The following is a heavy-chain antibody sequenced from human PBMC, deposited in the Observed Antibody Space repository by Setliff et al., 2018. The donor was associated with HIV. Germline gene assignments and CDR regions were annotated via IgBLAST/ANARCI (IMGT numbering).Heavy chain of an antibody. Sequence: GGSLRLSCAASGFSFTSFDMSWVRQAPGKGLEWVSVINSGGSSTNFADSVKGRSTISRDNPKYMLYLQMNSLRVDDTAVYYCVKDRGEGSFDIWGRGTMVTVSS. J-gene: IGHJ3*02. CDR2: INSGGSST. V-gene: IGHV3-23*03. CDR3: VKDRGEGSFDI. CDR1: GFSFTSFD.